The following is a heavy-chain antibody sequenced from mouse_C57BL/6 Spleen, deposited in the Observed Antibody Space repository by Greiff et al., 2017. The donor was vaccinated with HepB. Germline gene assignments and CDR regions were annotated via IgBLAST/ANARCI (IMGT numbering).Heavy chain of an antibody. Sequence: QVQLQQPGAELVKPGASVKLSCKASGYTFTSYWMHWVKQRPGQGLEWIGMIHPNSGSTNYNEKFKSKATLTVDKSSSTAYMQLSNLTSEDSAVYYCARSGSNYDYAMDYWGQGTSVTVSS. J-gene: IGHJ4*01. CDR1: GYTFTSYW. V-gene: IGHV1-64*01. CDR2: IHPNSGST. D-gene: IGHD2-5*01. CDR3: ARSGSNYDYAMDY.